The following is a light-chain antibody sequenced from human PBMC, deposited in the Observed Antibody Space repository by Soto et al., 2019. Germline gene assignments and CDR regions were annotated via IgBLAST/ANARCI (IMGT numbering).Light chain of an antibody. Sequence: ENVLTQSPGTLSLSPGERATLSCRASQSVSGNYLAWYQHKPGQAPRLLIYGASSRTTGIADRFSGSGSGTDFTLTISRLEPEDFAVYYCLQYGSSPLPGGSPLPFGGGTKVEIK. CDR2: GAS. CDR3: LQYGSSPLPGGSPLP. V-gene: IGKV3-20*01. CDR1: QSVSGNY. J-gene: IGKJ4*01.